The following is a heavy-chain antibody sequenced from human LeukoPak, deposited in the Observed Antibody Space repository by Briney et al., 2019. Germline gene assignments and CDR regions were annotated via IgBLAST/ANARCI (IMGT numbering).Heavy chain of an antibody. CDR2: IYPKNGGT. CDR3: MRETWYYDY. V-gene: IGHV1-2*06. Sequence: ASVKVSCKASGYTFTVYYIHWVRQAPGQGLEWIGRIYPKNGGTYYAQKFQGRVTMTRDTSISTAYMELSGLTSDDTAVYYCMRETWYYDYWGQGTLVTVSS. CDR1: GYTFTVYY. J-gene: IGHJ4*02.